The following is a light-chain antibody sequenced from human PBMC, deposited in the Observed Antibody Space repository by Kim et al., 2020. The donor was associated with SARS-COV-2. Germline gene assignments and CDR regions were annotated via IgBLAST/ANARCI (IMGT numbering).Light chain of an antibody. Sequence: VSPGERVTLSCRASQTVSSNLAWYQQKLGQAPRLLIYGASTRATGLPARFSGSGSGTEFTLNISSLQSEDFAVYYCQQYNNWPQTFGQGTKVDIK. V-gene: IGKV3-15*01. CDR1: QTVSSN. CDR2: GAS. J-gene: IGKJ1*01. CDR3: QQYNNWPQT.